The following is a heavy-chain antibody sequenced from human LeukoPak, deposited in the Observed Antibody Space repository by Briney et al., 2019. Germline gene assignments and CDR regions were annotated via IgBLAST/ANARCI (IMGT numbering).Heavy chain of an antibody. D-gene: IGHD2/OR15-2a*01. Sequence: QSGGSLRLSCVASGFTFDGYAMHWVRQAPGKGLEWVSLINADGGRTYYADSVNGRFTISRDNSKNSLYLQMNSLRSEDSAVHYCATWAFYHGMDVWGQGTTVIVSS. V-gene: IGHV3-43*02. CDR3: ATWAFYHGMDV. CDR1: GFTFDGYA. CDR2: INADGGRT. J-gene: IGHJ6*02.